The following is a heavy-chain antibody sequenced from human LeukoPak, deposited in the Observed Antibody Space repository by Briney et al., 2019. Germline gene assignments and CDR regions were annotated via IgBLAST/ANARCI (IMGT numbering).Heavy chain of an antibody. CDR3: AKASRTLYYDSSGFGISFDY. J-gene: IGHJ4*02. V-gene: IGHV3-30*18. Sequence: GGSLRLSCAASGFTFSSYGMHWVRQAPGKGLEWVAVISSDGRNKYYADSVKGRFTISRDNSKNTLYLQMNSLRAEDTAVYYCAKASRTLYYDSSGFGISFDYWGQGTLVTVSS. CDR1: GFTFSSYG. D-gene: IGHD3-22*01. CDR2: ISSDGRNK.